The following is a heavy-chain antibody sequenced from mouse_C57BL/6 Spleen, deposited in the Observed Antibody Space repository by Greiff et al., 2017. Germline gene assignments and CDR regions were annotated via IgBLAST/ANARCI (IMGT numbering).Heavy chain of an antibody. V-gene: IGHV5-17*01. Sequence: EVKLVESGGGLVKPGGSLKLSCAASGFTFSDYGMHWVRQAPEKGLEWVAYISSGSSTIYYADTVKGRFTISRDNAKNTLFLQMTSLRSEDTAIYYCARKGWLLGAMDYWGQGTSVTVSS. J-gene: IGHJ4*01. CDR2: ISSGSSTI. CDR3: ARKGWLLGAMDY. CDR1: GFTFSDYG. D-gene: IGHD2-3*01.